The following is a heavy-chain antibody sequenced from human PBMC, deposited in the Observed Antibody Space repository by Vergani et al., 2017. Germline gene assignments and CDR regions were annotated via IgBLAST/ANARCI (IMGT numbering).Heavy chain of an antibody. J-gene: IGHJ4*02. Sequence: QVQLQESGPGLVKPSETLSLTCTVSGGSISSYYWSWIRQPPGKGLEWIGYIYYSGSTNYNPSLKSRVTISVDTSKNQFSLKLSSVTAADTAVYYCARVHRRSGGHFDYWGQGTLVTVSS. D-gene: IGHD6-19*01. V-gene: IGHV4-59*01. CDR1: GGSISSYY. CDR2: IYYSGST. CDR3: ARVHRRSGGHFDY.